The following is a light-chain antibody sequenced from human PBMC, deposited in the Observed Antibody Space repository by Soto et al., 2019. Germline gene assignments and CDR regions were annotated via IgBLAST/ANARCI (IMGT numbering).Light chain of an antibody. J-gene: IGLJ2*01. Sequence: QYALTQPPSVSGAPGQRVTISCTGSSSNIGAGYDVHWYQQLPGTAPKLLIYGNSNRPSGVPDRFSGSKSGTSASLAITGLQAEDEADYYCQSYDSSLSGVVFGGGTKLNVL. V-gene: IGLV1-40*01. CDR2: GNS. CDR3: QSYDSSLSGVV. CDR1: SSNIGAGYD.